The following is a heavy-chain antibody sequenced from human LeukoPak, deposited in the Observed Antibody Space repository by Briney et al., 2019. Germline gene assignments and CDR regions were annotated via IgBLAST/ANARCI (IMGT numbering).Heavy chain of an antibody. J-gene: IGHJ4*02. CDR2: IIPIFGIA. CDR1: GGTFSIYA. Sequence: SVKVSCKASGGTFSIYAISWVRQAPGQGREWMGRIIPIFGIANYAQKFQGRVTITADKSTSTAYMELSSLRSEDTAVYYCARLDRSGWYYFDYWGQGTLVTVSS. D-gene: IGHD6-19*01. V-gene: IGHV1-69*04. CDR3: ARLDRSGWYYFDY.